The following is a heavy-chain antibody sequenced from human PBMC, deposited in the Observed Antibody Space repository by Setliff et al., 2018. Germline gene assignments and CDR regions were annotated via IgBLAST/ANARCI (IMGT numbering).Heavy chain of an antibody. Sequence: PSETLSLTCNVYGDSFSGYFWTWIRQPPGKGLEWIGDIDQSGSTNYNPSLKSRLTISVDTSKNQFSLSLSSVTAADTAVYYCAGGAFGSRWYVRPWFDPWGQGTLVTVSS. V-gene: IGHV4-34*01. CDR2: IDQSGST. CDR3: AGGAFGSRWYVRPWFDP. D-gene: IGHD6-13*01. J-gene: IGHJ5*02. CDR1: GDSFSGYF.